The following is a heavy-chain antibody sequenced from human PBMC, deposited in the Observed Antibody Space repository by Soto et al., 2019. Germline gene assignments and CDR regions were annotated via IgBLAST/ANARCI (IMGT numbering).Heavy chain of an antibody. V-gene: IGHV3-33*01. Sequence: QVQLVESGGGVVQPGRSLRLSCAASGFTFSSYGMHWVRQAPGKGLEWVAVIWYDGSNKYYADSVKGRFTISRDNSKNTLYLQMNSLRAEDTAVYYCARSEWLRFKLDYWGQGTLVTVSS. J-gene: IGHJ4*02. CDR3: ARSEWLRFKLDY. D-gene: IGHD5-12*01. CDR1: GFTFSSYG. CDR2: IWYDGSNK.